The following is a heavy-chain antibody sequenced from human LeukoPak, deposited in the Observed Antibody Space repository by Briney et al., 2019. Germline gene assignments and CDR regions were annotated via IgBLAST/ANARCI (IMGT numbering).Heavy chain of an antibody. Sequence: PGGSLRLSCAASGFTFSSYSMNWVRQAPGKGLEWVSSISSSSDFIYYADSVKGRVTNSRDNAKNSLFLQMNSLRAEDTAVYYCARAYSRYNFDYWGQGILVTVSS. D-gene: IGHD4-11*01. CDR3: ARAYSRYNFDY. J-gene: IGHJ4*02. V-gene: IGHV3-21*06. CDR1: GFTFSSYS. CDR2: ISSSSDFI.